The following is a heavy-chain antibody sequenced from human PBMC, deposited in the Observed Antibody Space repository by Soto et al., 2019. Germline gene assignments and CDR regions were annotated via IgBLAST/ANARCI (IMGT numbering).Heavy chain of an antibody. CDR3: ARGSMLVVPAAITEVGLDY. CDR2: INPNSGGT. Sequence: ASVKVSCKASGYTFTGYYMHWVRQAPGQGLEWMGWINPNSGGTNYAQKFQGWVTMTRDTSISTAYMELSRLRSDDTAVYYCARGSMLVVPAAITEVGLDYWGQGTLVTVS. D-gene: IGHD2-2*01. J-gene: IGHJ4*02. V-gene: IGHV1-2*04. CDR1: GYTFTGYY.